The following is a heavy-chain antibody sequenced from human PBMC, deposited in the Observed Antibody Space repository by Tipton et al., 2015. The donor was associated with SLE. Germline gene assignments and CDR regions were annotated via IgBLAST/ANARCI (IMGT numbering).Heavy chain of an antibody. Sequence: LRLSCAASGFTFSNYWMTWVRQAPGKGLEWVGYIYYAGSTNYNPSLKSRVTISVDTSKNQFSLKLSSVTAADTAVYYCARSVLGGLYGIDYWGQGTLVTVPS. J-gene: IGHJ4*02. CDR2: IYYAGST. CDR1: GFTFSNYW. V-gene: IGHV4-59*01. D-gene: IGHD3-16*01. CDR3: ARSVLGGLYGIDY.